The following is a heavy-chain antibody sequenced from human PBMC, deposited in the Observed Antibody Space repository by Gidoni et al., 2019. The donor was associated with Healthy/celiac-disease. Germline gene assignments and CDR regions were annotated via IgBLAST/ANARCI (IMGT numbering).Heavy chain of an antibody. V-gene: IGHV4-34*01. Sequence: QVQLQQSGAGLLKPSETLSLTCAVYGGSFSGYYWSWIRQPPGKGLEWIGEINHSGSTNYNPSLKSRVTISVDTSKNQFSLKLSSVTAADTAVYYCASWGLRWIGGYWGQGTLVTVSS. J-gene: IGHJ4*02. CDR1: GGSFSGYY. CDR2: INHSGST. CDR3: ASWGLRWIGGY. D-gene: IGHD4-17*01.